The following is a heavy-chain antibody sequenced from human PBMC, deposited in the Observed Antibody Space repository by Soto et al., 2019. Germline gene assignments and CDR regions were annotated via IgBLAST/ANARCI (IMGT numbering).Heavy chain of an antibody. CDR2: IIPIFGTA. CDR1: GGTFSSYA. Sequence: ASVKVSCKASGGTFSSYAISWVRQAPGQGLEWMGGIIPIFGTANYAQKFQGRVTITADESTSTAYMELSSLRSEDTAVYYCARVNRGSYLVAYWGQGTLVPVSS. V-gene: IGHV1-69*13. D-gene: IGHD1-26*01. CDR3: ARVNRGSYLVAY. J-gene: IGHJ4*02.